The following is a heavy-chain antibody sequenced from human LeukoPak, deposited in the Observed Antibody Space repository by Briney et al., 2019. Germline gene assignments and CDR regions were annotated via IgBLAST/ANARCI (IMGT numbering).Heavy chain of an antibody. CDR3: ARDRASGRGHDY. V-gene: IGHV3-48*01. J-gene: IGHJ4*02. Sequence: GGPLRLSCAASGFTFSSYSINWVRQAPGKGLEWVSYISSSSTTVYYADPVKGRFTISRDNAKNSLYLQMNSLRAEDTAVYYCARDRASGRGHDYWGQGTLVTVSS. CDR2: ISSSSTTV. CDR1: GFTFSSYS. D-gene: IGHD1-26*01.